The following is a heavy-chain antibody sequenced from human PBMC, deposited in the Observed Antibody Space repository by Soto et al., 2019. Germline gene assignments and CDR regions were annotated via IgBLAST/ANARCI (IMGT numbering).Heavy chain of an antibody. CDR1: GDSVSNGNW. CDR3: ATRTSVFGIVTFY. D-gene: IGHD3-16*01. CDR2: IHQSGDT. J-gene: IGHJ4*02. V-gene: IGHV4-4*02. Sequence: QVQLKESGPGLVTPWGTLSLTCAVSGDSVSNGNWWCWVRQPPGRGLEWVGEIHQSGDTNYNPSLKSRVTVSADRSNNQYSLRLNSVTAADTAMSYCATRTSVFGIVTFYWGQGILVTVSS.